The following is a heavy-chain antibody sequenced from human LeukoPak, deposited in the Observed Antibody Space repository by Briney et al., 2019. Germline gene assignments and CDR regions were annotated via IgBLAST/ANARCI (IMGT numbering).Heavy chain of an antibody. V-gene: IGHV3-21*01. CDR1: GFTFSSYS. Sequence: GGYLRLSCAASGFTFSSYSMNWVRQAPGKGLEWVSSISSGSSYIYYADSVKGRFTISRDNAKNSLYLQMNSLRAEDTAVYYCARRGITGTTRGWFDPWGQGTLVTVSS. CDR2: ISSGSSYI. J-gene: IGHJ5*02. CDR3: ARRGITGTTRGWFDP. D-gene: IGHD1-20*01.